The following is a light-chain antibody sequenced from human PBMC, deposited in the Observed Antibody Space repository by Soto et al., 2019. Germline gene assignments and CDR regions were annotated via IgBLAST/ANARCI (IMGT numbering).Light chain of an antibody. J-gene: IGKJ1*01. CDR1: RDIANS. Sequence: IQVNHSPPFLSASVGEMVTITCRARRDIANSLAWYQQVPGKAPKLLIYAASTLQSGVPSRFRSSGSGTSFILTITSLQPEDVATYYCQKYNKAPWIFGQGTKVEV. CDR2: AAS. V-gene: IGKV1-27*01. CDR3: QKYNKAPWI.